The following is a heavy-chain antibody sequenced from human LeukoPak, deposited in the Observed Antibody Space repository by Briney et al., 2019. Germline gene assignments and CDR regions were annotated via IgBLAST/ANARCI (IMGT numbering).Heavy chain of an antibody. J-gene: IGHJ5*02. Sequence: SQTLSLTCAVSGGSISSGGYSWSWIRQPPGKGLEWIGYIYHSGSTYYNPSLKSRVTISVDTSKNQFSLKLSSVTAADTAVYYCARGPYSSSWYVAENWFDPWGQGTLVTVSS. CDR3: ARGPYSSSWYVAENWFDP. CDR1: GGSISSGGYS. D-gene: IGHD6-13*01. CDR2: IYHSGST. V-gene: IGHV4-30-2*01.